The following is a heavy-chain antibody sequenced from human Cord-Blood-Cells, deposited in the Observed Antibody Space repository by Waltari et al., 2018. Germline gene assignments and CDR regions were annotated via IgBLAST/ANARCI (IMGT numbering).Heavy chain of an antibody. J-gene: IGHJ4*02. CDR3: ARVGLHWGLFFDY. CDR1: GGSISSYY. D-gene: IGHD7-27*01. V-gene: IGHV4-59*01. Sequence: QVQLQESGPGLVKPSETLSLTCTVSGGSISSYYWSWIRQPPGKGLEWIGYIDYSGSTNYNPSLKSRVTISVDTSKNQFSLKLSSVTAADTAVYYCARVGLHWGLFFDYWGQGTLVTVSS. CDR2: IDYSGST.